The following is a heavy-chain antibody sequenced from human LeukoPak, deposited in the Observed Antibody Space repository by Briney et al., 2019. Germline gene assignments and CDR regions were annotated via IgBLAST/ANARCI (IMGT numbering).Heavy chain of an antibody. J-gene: IGHJ4*02. CDR1: GFTFTTYA. CDR3: ARGYDGCSDY. Sequence: GGSLRLSCAASGFTFTTYAMYWVRQAPGKGLEWVAVISYDGSNKYYADSVKGRFAISRDNSKNSLYLQMNSLRAEDTAVYYCARGYDGCSDYWGQGTLVTVSS. V-gene: IGHV3-30*09. D-gene: IGHD5-24*01. CDR2: ISYDGSNK.